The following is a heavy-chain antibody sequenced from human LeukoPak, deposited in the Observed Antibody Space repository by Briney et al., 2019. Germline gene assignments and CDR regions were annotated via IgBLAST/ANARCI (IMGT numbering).Heavy chain of an antibody. Sequence: PGGSLRLSCAASGFTFSTYTMNWVRQAPGKGLEWVSSISTSSTYIYYADSVKGRFTISRDNAKNSLYLQVNSLRAEDTAVYYCARGYYGDCQSWGQGTMVTVSS. J-gene: IGHJ3*01. D-gene: IGHD4-17*01. CDR2: ISTSSTYI. CDR3: ARGYYGDCQS. CDR1: GFTFSTYT. V-gene: IGHV3-21*01.